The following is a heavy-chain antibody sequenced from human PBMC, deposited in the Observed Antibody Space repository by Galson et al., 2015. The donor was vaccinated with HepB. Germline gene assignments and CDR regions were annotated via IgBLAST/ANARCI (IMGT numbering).Heavy chain of an antibody. CDR3: ARTRGAAAGIFDY. Sequence: SLRLSCAASGFTFSNYWMHWVRQAPGKGLVWVPRINSDGTYITHADSVKGRFTISRDNAKNTLYLQMNSPRAEDTALYYCARTRGAAAGIFDYWGQGSLVTVSS. D-gene: IGHD6-13*01. V-gene: IGHV3-74*01. CDR2: INSDGTYI. CDR1: GFTFSNYW. J-gene: IGHJ4*02.